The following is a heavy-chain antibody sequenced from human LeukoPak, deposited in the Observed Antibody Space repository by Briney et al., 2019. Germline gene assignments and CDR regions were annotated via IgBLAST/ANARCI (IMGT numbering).Heavy chain of an antibody. CDR3: ARSYSGMDV. CDR1: AFSISTGYY. D-gene: IGHD2-21*01. J-gene: IGHJ6*04. CDR2: IYHSGST. V-gene: IGHV4-38-2*01. Sequence: SETLSLTCAVSAFSISTGYYWGWIRQPPGKGVEWIGNIYHSGSTFYNPSLKSRVTISVDTSKNQFSLKVTSVIAADPAVYYCARSYSGMDVWGKGTTVTVSS.